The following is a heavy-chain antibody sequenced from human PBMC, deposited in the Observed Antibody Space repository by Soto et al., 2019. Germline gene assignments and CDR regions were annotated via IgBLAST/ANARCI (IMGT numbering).Heavy chain of an antibody. CDR3: ARAPLRFLEWLSHYYYYMDV. D-gene: IGHD3-3*01. CDR2: IYYSGST. Sequence: QVQLQASGPGLVKPSETLSLTCTVSGGSISSYYWSWIRQPPGKGLEWIGYIYYSGSTNYNPSLKSRVTISVDTSKNKFSLKLSYVTAADTAVYYCARAPLRFLEWLSHYYYYMDVWGKGTTVTVSS. CDR1: GGSISSYY. J-gene: IGHJ6*03. V-gene: IGHV4-59*01.